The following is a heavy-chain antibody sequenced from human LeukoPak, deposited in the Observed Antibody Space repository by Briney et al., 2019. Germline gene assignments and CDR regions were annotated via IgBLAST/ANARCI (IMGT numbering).Heavy chain of an antibody. Sequence: ASVKVSCKASGYTCTSYDINWVRQATGQGLEWMGWMNPNSGSTGYAQKLQGRVTMTRNTSISTAYMELSSLRSEDTAVYYCARIAVAEDFDYWGQGTLVTVSS. CDR3: ARIAVAEDFDY. CDR1: GYTCTSYD. D-gene: IGHD6-19*01. CDR2: MNPNSGST. V-gene: IGHV1-8*01. J-gene: IGHJ4*02.